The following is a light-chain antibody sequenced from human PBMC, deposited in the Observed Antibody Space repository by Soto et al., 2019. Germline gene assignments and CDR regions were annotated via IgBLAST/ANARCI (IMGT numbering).Light chain of an antibody. CDR3: FSFTTTSTHV. CDR2: SNN. Sequence: QSVLTQPPSASGTPGQKVFISCSGSSSNIGGTNYAYWYQQLPGAAPKLLMHSNNLRPSGVPERISGSKFGTAASLAISGLRSEDEAEYFCFSFTTTSTHVFGTGTKVT. CDR1: SSNIGGTNY. V-gene: IGLV1-47*02. J-gene: IGLJ1*01.